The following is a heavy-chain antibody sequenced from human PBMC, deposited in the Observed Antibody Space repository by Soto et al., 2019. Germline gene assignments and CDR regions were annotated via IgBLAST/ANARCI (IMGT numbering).Heavy chain of an antibody. CDR2: ISYDGSNK. V-gene: IGHV3-30*18. Sequence: QVQLVESGGGVVQPGRSLRLSCAASGFTFSSYGMHWVRQAPGKGLEWVAVISYDGSNKYYADSVKGRFTISRDNSKNTRYLQMNSLRAEDTAVYYLAKGGRSSSTSCRIDYWGQGTLVTVSS. CDR3: AKGGRSSSTSCRIDY. J-gene: IGHJ4*02. D-gene: IGHD2-2*01. CDR1: GFTFSSYG.